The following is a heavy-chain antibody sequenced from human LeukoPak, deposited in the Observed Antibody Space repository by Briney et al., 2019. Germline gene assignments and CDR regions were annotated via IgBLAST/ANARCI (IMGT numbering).Heavy chain of an antibody. CDR3: AKGAQLPDY. CDR1: GFTFSSYA. J-gene: IGHJ4*02. D-gene: IGHD2-2*01. CDR2: ISGSGGST. V-gene: IGHV3-23*01. Sequence: PGGTLRLSCAVSGFTFSSYAMSWVREAPGKGLEWVSAISGSGGSTYYADSLKGRFTISRDNSKNTLYLQMNSLRAEDTAVYYCAKGAQLPDYWGQGTLVTVSS.